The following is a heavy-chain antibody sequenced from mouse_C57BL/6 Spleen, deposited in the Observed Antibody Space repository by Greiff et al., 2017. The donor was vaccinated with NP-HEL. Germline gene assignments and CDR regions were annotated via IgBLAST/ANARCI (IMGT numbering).Heavy chain of an antibody. V-gene: IGHV5-17*01. J-gene: IGHJ1*03. CDR2: ISSGSSTI. Sequence: EVQLVESGGGLVKPGGSLKLSCAASGFTFSDYGMHWVRQAPEKGLEWVAYISSGSSTIYYADTVKGRFTISRDNAKNTLFLQMTSLRSEDTAMYYCARTPAPGVSPYWYFDVWGTGTTVTVSS. CDR3: ARTPAPGVSPYWYFDV. CDR1: GFTFSDYG.